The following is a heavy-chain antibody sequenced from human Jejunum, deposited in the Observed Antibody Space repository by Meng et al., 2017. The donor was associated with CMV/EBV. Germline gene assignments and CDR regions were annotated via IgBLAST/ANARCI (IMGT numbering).Heavy chain of an antibody. J-gene: IGHJ5*02. CDR3: AKTANIGFANNWFDR. D-gene: IGHD2-21*02. Sequence: SGFTFSNYGRHWVRQAPGKGLEWVTFIRYDGSNQYYADSVKGRFTISRDTSKNTLYLQMNSLRAEDTAVYYCAKTANIGFANNWFDRWGHGTLVTVSS. CDR2: IRYDGSNQ. V-gene: IGHV3-30*02. CDR1: GFTFSNYG.